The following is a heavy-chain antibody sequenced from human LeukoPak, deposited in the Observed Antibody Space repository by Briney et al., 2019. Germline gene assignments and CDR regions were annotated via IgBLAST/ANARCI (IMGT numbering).Heavy chain of an antibody. CDR2: IRSKANSYAT. J-gene: IGHJ4*02. V-gene: IGHV3-73*01. Sequence: GGSLRLSCAASGFTFSGSAMHWVRQASGKGLEWVGRIRSKANSYATAYAASVKGRFTISRDDSKNTAYLQMNSLKTEDTAVYYCTRHDSGLRSKDYWGQGTLVTVSS. CDR3: TRHDSGLRSKDY. CDR1: GFTFSGSA. D-gene: IGHD3-10*01.